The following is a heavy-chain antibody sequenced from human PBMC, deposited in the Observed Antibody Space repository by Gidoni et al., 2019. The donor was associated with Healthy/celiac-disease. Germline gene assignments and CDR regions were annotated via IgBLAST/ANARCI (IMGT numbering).Heavy chain of an antibody. CDR3: ARSGYDSGNDY. V-gene: IGHV4-34*01. CDR2: INHRGST. CDR1: GGSFSGYY. J-gene: IGHJ4*02. Sequence: QVQLQQWGAGLLKPSATLSLTCAVYGGSFSGYYWSWIRQPPGKGLEWIGEINHRGSTNYNPSLKSRVTISVDTYKNQFSLKLSSVTAADTAVYYCARSGYDSGNDYWGQGTLVTVSS. D-gene: IGHD5-12*01.